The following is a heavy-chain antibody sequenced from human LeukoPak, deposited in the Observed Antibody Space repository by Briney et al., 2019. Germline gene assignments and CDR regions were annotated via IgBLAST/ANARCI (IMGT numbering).Heavy chain of an antibody. V-gene: IGHV1-18*01. CDR3: ARDWHCSGGRCENCFDP. CDR1: GYTFTSYG. CDR2: VSGDDGRT. J-gene: IGHJ5*02. D-gene: IGHD2-15*01. Sequence: ASVKVSYTASGYTFTSYGISWVRQAPGQGPEWMGWVSGDDGRTYYGQKFQDRVTMTKDTSTTTVYMELRSLRSDDTAVYYCARDWHCSGGRCENCFDPWGQGTLVIVSS.